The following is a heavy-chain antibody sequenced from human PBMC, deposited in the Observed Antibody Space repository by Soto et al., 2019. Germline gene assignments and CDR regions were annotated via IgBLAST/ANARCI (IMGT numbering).Heavy chain of an antibody. CDR3: ARDRGVVDYYYYYGMDV. D-gene: IGHD3-10*01. CDR2: IYYSGST. J-gene: IGHJ6*02. CDR1: GGSISSSSYY. V-gene: IGHV4-39*02. Sequence: SETLSLTCTVSGGSISSSSYYWGWIRQPPGKGLEWIGSIYYSGSTYYNPSLKSRVTISVDTSKNQFSLKLSSVTAADTAVYYCARDRGVVDYYYYYGMDVWGQGTTVTVSS.